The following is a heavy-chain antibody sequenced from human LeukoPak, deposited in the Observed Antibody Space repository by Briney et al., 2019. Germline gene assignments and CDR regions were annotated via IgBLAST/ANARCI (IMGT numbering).Heavy chain of an antibody. V-gene: IGHV1-24*01. CDR3: ATTLGYSYGFDY. J-gene: IGHJ4*02. CDR2: FDPEDGET. D-gene: IGHD5-18*01. Sequence: ASVKVSCKVSGYTLTELSMHWVRQAPGKGLEWMGGFDPEDGETIYAQKFQGRVTMTEDTSTDTAYMELSNLRSEDTAVYYCATTLGYSYGFDYWGQGTLVTASS. CDR1: GYTLTELS.